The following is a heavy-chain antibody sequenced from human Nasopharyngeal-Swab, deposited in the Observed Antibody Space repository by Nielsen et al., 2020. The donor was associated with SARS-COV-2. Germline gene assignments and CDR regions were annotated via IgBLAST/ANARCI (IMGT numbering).Heavy chain of an antibody. V-gene: IGHV4-34*01. CDR1: GRSFSGYY. D-gene: IGHD3-9*01. Sequence: GSLRLSCAVYGRSFSGYYWSWIRQPPGKGLEWIGEINHSGSTDYNPSLKSRVTISVDTSKNQFSLKLSSVTAADTAVYYCARGRLRYFDWLPRGGYWFDPWGQGTLVTVSS. J-gene: IGHJ5*02. CDR3: ARGRLRYFDWLPRGGYWFDP. CDR2: INHSGST.